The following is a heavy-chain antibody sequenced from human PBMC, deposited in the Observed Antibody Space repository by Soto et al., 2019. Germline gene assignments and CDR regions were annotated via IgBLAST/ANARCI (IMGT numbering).Heavy chain of an antibody. CDR3: ARGDGRYPYGMDV. CDR2: IYYSGNT. CDR1: GGSISRGAHY. J-gene: IGHJ6*02. D-gene: IGHD1-20*01. Sequence: QVQLQESGPGLVKPSETLSLSCTVSGGSISRGAHYWSWIRQHPGKGLELIGYIYYSGNTYFNPSPKSQATIPIDMSKSQFTLEVNSVTAADTAVYYCARGDGRYPYGMDVWGQGTTVTVSS. V-gene: IGHV4-31*01.